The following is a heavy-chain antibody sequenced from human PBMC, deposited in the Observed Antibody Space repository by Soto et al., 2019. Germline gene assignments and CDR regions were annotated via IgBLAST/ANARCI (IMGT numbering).Heavy chain of an antibody. V-gene: IGHV4-31*03. CDR1: GVSISRDGYY. J-gene: IGHJ6*02. CDR2: IYYCGGT. D-gene: IGHD2-21*02. Sequence: QVQLQASGPGLVKPSQTLSLTCTISGVSISRDGYYWSWIRQHPGKGLEWIGYIYYCGGTYYNPSLKSRVTISVDTSKNQCSLKLSSVTAADTAVYNCAIVCVGDSHYGMDVWGQRGTGTIS. CDR3: AIVCVGDSHYGMDV.